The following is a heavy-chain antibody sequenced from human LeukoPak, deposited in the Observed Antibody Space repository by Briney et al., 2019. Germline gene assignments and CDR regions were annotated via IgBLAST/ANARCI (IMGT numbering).Heavy chain of an antibody. D-gene: IGHD3-10*01. CDR3: ARAPYYYGSGIGNCYYGMDV. CDR1: GGSFSGYY. Sequence: SETLSLTCAVYGGSFSGYYWSWIRQPPGKGLEWIGEINHSGSTNYNPSLKSRVTISVDTSKNQFSLKLSSVTAADTAVYYCARAPYYYGSGIGNCYYGMDVWGQGTTVTVSS. CDR2: INHSGST. J-gene: IGHJ6*02. V-gene: IGHV4-34*01.